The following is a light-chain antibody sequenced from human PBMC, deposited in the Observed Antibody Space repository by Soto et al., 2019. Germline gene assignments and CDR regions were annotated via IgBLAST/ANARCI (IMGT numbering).Light chain of an antibody. Sequence: QLVLTQPASVSGSPGQSITISCTGTSSDVGGYNYVSWYQQHPGKAPKLRIYEVSNRHSGVSNCFSGSKSGNTASLTISGLQAEDEADYYCSSFTSINTWVFGGGTKVTVL. CDR2: EVS. CDR3: SSFTSINTWV. V-gene: IGLV2-14*01. J-gene: IGLJ3*02. CDR1: SSDVGGYNY.